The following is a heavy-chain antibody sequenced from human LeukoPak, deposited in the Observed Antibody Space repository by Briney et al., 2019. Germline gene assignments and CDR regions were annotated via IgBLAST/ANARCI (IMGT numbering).Heavy chain of an antibody. CDR1: GGSICRSNW. Sequence: SETLSLTCAVSGGSICRSNWWSWVRQSPGKGLGWIGEINHSGSTNYNPSLRSRVTISVDTSKNQFSLKLRCVTAADTGVYCCARPLTMGRGNPTFDPWGQGTLVTVSS. V-gene: IGHV4-4*01. J-gene: IGHJ5*02. CDR2: INHSGST. CDR3: ARPLTMGRGNPTFDP. D-gene: IGHD3-10*01.